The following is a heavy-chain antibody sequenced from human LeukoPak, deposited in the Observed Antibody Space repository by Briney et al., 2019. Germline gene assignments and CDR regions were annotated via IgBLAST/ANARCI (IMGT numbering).Heavy chain of an antibody. D-gene: IGHD3-22*01. Sequence: GGSLRLSCAASGFTFSSDSMNWVRQAPGKGLEWVSSISSSSSYIYYADSVKDRFTISRGNDKNSLYLQMNSMRAEDTAVYYCARGPGDSSGYPLGDDAFDIWGQGTLVTVSS. CDR2: ISSSSSYI. CDR3: ARGPGDSSGYPLGDDAFDI. J-gene: IGHJ3*02. CDR1: GFTFSSDS. V-gene: IGHV3-21*01.